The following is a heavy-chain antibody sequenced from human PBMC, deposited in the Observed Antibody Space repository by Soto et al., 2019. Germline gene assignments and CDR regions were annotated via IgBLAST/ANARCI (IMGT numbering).Heavy chain of an antibody. CDR1: GGTFSSYG. V-gene: IGHV1-69*12. Sequence: QVQLVQSGAEVKKPGSSVKVSCKASGGTFSSYGISWVRQAPGQGLESMGGIIPIFGTTNNAQKFQGRLTITADESTSTAYMELSSLRSEDTAVYYCAREVTSYGYSDFDSWGQGTLVTVSS. CDR2: IIPIFGTT. D-gene: IGHD5-18*01. CDR3: AREVTSYGYSDFDS. J-gene: IGHJ4*02.